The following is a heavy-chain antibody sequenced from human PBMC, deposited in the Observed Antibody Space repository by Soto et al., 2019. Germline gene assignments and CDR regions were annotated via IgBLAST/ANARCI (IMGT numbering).Heavy chain of an antibody. J-gene: IGHJ4*02. CDR2: IWYDGSNK. D-gene: IGHD1-26*01. CDR1: GFTFSSYG. V-gene: IGHV3-33*01. CDR3: AREMRRWELLDY. Sequence: ESGGGVVQPGRSLRLSCAASGFTFSSYGMHWVRQAPGKGLEWVAVIWYDGSNKYYADSVKGRFTISRDNSKNTLYLQMNSLRAEDTAVYYCAREMRRWELLDYWGQGTLVTVSS.